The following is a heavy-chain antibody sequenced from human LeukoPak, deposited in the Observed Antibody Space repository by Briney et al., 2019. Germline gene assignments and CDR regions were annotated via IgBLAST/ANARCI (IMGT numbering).Heavy chain of an antibody. CDR2: ISGSGGST. CDR1: GFTFGTDA. D-gene: IGHD6-6*01. J-gene: IGHJ4*02. Sequence: GGSLILSCAASGFTFGTDAMNWARQAPGKGLEWVSAISGSGGSTYYADSVRGRFTISRDNSNNALYLQMDSLRAEDTAVYYCANWIGSSSRDYWGQGTLVTVSS. V-gene: IGHV3-23*01. CDR3: ANWIGSSSRDY.